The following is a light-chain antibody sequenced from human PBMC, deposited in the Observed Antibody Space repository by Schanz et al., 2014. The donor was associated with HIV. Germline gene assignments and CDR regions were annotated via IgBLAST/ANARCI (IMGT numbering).Light chain of an antibody. Sequence: DIQMTQSPSTVSASVGDRVTVTCRASQSVGNGLAWFQQKPGRAPKLLLYRTSTLESGVPSRFSGSGSGTDFTLTITSLQPDDFATYYCQQYNRYASTFGQGTKVEIK. CDR2: RTS. CDR1: QSVGNG. V-gene: IGKV1-5*03. J-gene: IGKJ1*01. CDR3: QQYNRYAST.